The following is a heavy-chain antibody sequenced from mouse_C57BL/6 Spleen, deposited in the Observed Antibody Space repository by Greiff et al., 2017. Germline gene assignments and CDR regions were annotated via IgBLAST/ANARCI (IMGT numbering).Heavy chain of an antibody. J-gene: IGHJ3*01. Sequence: EVQLVESGGGLVKPGGSLKLSCAASGFTFSDYGMHWVRQAPEKGLEWVAYISSGSSTIYYADTVKGRFTISRDNAKNTLFLQMTSLRSEDTAMYYCARDRGRGFAYWGQGTLVTVSA. CDR1: GFTFSDYG. V-gene: IGHV5-17*01. CDR3: ARDRGRGFAY. CDR2: ISSGSSTI.